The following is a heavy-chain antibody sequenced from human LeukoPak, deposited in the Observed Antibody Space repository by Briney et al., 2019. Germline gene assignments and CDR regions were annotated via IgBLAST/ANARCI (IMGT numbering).Heavy chain of an antibody. CDR3: ARDHCSGGSCSERYFDY. CDR1: GYTFTSYY. Sequence: ASVKVSCKASGYTFTSYYMHWVRQDPGQGLEWMGIINPSGGGTSYAQKFQGRVTMTRDTSTSTVYMELSSLRSEDTAVYYCARDHCSGGSCSERYFDYWGQGTLVTVSS. J-gene: IGHJ4*02. D-gene: IGHD2-15*01. V-gene: IGHV1-46*01. CDR2: INPSGGGT.